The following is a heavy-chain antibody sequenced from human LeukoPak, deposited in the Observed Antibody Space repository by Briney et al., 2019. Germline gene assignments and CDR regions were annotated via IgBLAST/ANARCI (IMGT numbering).Heavy chain of an antibody. J-gene: IGHJ4*02. D-gene: IGHD4-17*01. CDR3: ARTTSLTASGYDY. V-gene: IGHV1-8*03. CDR2: MNPYSSDR. Sequence: ASVKLSCKTSGYTFTSYHINWVRQATGQGLEWMGWMNPYSSDRGYPQQFQGRVSITSDTSISTAYLELSSLGSDDTAVYFCARTTSLTASGYDYWGQGTLVTVSS. CDR1: GYTFTSYH.